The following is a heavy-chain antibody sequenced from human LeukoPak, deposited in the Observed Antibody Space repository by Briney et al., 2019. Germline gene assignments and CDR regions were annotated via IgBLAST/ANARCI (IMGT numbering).Heavy chain of an antibody. V-gene: IGHV4-59*01. D-gene: IGHD3-10*01. CDR2: ISYSGST. CDR3: ARDDYRGVTNFDP. CDR1: GGSISPYF. J-gene: IGHJ5*02. Sequence: KPSETLSLTCSVSGGSISPYFWSWIRQPPGKGLEWIGYISYSGSTNYNSSLESRVTISVDTSKNQFSLQLSSVTAADTAVYYCARDDYRGVTNFDPWGQGTLVTVSS.